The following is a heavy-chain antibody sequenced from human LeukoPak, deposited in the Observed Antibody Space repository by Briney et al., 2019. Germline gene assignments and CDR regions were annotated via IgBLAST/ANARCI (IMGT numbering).Heavy chain of an antibody. CDR2: IKSKTDGGTT. D-gene: IGHD3-22*01. J-gene: IGHJ4*02. CDR3: TTDYDSSGYRGSYFDY. CDR1: GFIYSNAW. V-gene: IGHV3-15*01. Sequence: GGSVRLSCAATGFIYSNAWMSCVRQARGKGLDWVGRIKSKTDGGTTDYAAPVKGRFTISRDDSKNTLYLQMNSLKTEDTAVYYCTTDYDSSGYRGSYFDYWGQGTLVTVSS.